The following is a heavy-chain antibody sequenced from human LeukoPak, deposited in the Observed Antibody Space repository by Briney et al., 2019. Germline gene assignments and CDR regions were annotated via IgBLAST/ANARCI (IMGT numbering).Heavy chain of an antibody. J-gene: IGHJ4*02. D-gene: IGHD2-21*01. CDR3: ARGSDYCGGDCYDY. Sequence: SETLSLTCTVSGYSISSGYYWGWIRQPPGKGLEWIGSIYHSGSTYYNPSLKSRDTISVDTSKNQFSLKLSSVTAADTAVYYCARGSDYCGGDCYDYWGQGTLVTVSS. CDR1: GYSISSGYY. CDR2: IYHSGST. V-gene: IGHV4-38-2*02.